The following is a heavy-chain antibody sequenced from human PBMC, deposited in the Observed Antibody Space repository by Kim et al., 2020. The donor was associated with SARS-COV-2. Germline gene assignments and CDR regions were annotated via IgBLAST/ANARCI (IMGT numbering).Heavy chain of an antibody. J-gene: IGHJ4*02. CDR2: ISSSSSYI. CDR3: ASPGYCSSTSCYNTRD. Sequence: GGSLRLSCAASGFTFSSYSMNWVRQAPGKGLEWVSSISSSSSYIYYADSVKGRFTISRDNAKNSLYLQMNSLRAEDTAVYYCASPGYCSSTSCYNTRDWGQGTLVTVSS. CDR1: GFTFSSYS. D-gene: IGHD2-2*01. V-gene: IGHV3-21*01.